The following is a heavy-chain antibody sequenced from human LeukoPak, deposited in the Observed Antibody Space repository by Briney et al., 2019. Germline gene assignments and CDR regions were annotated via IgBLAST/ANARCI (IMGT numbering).Heavy chain of an antibody. D-gene: IGHD1-20*01. V-gene: IGHV3-23*01. CDR2: ISGSGGST. J-gene: IGHJ4*02. CDR3: ARGWVTVPVPFDY. CDR1: GFTFSSYA. Sequence: GGSLRLSCAASGFTFSSYAMSWVRQAPGKGLEWVSAISGSGGSTYYADSVKGRFTISRDNSKNSLYLQMNSLRAEDTAVYYCARGWVTVPVPFDYWGQGTLVTVSS.